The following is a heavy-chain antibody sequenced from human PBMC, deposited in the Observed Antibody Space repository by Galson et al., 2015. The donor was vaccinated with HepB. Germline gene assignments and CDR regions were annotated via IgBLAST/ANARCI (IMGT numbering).Heavy chain of an antibody. Sequence: SVKVSCKASGYTFTSYYMHWVRQAPGQGLEWMGIINPSGGSTSYAQKFQGRVTMTRDTSTSTVYMELSSLRSEDTAVYYCASTPRLLYDSSGYYDYWGQGTLVTVSS. CDR3: ASTPRLLYDSSGYYDY. V-gene: IGHV1-46*03. J-gene: IGHJ4*02. CDR1: GYTFTSYY. D-gene: IGHD3-22*01. CDR2: INPSGGST.